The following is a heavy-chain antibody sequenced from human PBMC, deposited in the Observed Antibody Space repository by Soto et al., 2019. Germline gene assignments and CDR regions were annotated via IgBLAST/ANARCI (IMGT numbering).Heavy chain of an antibody. CDR3: ARDSAAGRIDP. CDR1: GGSISSGDYY. D-gene: IGHD6-13*01. V-gene: IGHV4-30-4*01. J-gene: IGHJ5*02. CDR2: IYYSGST. Sequence: KPSETLSLTCTVSGGSISSGDYYWSWIRQPPGKGLEWIGYIYYSGSTYYNPSLKSRVTISVDTSKNQFSLKLSSVTAADTAVYYCARDSAAGRIDPWGQGTLVTVSS.